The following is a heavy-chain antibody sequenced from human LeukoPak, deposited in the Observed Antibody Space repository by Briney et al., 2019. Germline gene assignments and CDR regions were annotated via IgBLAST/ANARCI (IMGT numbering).Heavy chain of an antibody. CDR1: GFTFSYFG. Sequence: GGSLRLSCVASGFTFSYFGMHWVRQAPGKGLEWVAFIRYDGSNEYYAESVKGRFTISRDNSKNTLCLQMNSLRVEDTAAYYCAKIEGKYQLTNIPDSWGQGTLVTVSS. J-gene: IGHJ4*02. CDR2: IRYDGSNE. V-gene: IGHV3-30*02. D-gene: IGHD2-2*01. CDR3: AKIEGKYQLTNIPDS.